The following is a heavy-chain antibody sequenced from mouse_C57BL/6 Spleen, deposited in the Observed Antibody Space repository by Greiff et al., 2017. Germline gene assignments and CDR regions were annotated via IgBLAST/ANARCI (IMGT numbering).Heavy chain of an antibody. CDR3: AYYGSSYGFAY. CDR2: IAPSDSYT. V-gene: IGHV1-50*01. CDR1: GYAFTSYW. J-gene: IGHJ3*01. Sequence: QVQLQQPGAELVKPGASVKLSCKASGYAFTSYWMPWVKQRPGQGLEWIGEIAPSDSYTNYTQKFKGKATLTVDTSSSTAYMQLSSLTSEDSAVYYCAYYGSSYGFAYWGQGTLVTVAA. D-gene: IGHD1-1*01.